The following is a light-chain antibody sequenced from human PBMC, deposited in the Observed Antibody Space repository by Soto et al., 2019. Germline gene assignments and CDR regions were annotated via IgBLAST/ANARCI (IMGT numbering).Light chain of an antibody. CDR2: DAS. CDR1: QSVSSY. Sequence: EIVLTQSPGTLSLSPGERATLSCRASQSVSSYLAWYQQKPGQAPRLLIYDASNRATGIPARFSGSGSGTDFTLTISSLEPEDFAFYYCQQRINWPLTFGGGTKVEIK. CDR3: QQRINWPLT. V-gene: IGKV3-11*01. J-gene: IGKJ4*01.